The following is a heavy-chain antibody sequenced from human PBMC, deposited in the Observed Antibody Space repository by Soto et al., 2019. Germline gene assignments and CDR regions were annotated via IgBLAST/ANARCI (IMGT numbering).Heavy chain of an antibody. Sequence: GGSLRLSCTASGFTFNHYAMTWVRQAPGRGLEWVASVSGRGGSKKYADSVKGRFIISRDSSNSTLYLQMDSLGGEDTAVYYCAKDSTVTTSLYFYYYGFDVWGQGTTVTVSS. CDR2: VSGRGGSK. J-gene: IGHJ6*01. CDR1: GFTFNHYA. D-gene: IGHD4-17*01. CDR3: AKDSTVTTSLYFYYYGFDV. V-gene: IGHV3-23*01.